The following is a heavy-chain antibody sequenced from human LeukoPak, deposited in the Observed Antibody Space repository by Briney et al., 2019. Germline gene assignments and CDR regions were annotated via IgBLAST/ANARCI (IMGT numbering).Heavy chain of an antibody. CDR1: GFTFSSYK. CDR2: ISSSGSTI. Sequence: LAGGSLRLSCAASGFTFSSYKMNWVRQAPGKGLEWVSYISSSGSTIYYADSVKGRFTISRDNAKNSLYLQMNSLRAEDTAVYYCARAGYYFDYWGQGTLVTVSS. V-gene: IGHV3-48*03. CDR3: ARAGYYFDY. J-gene: IGHJ4*02. D-gene: IGHD3-10*01.